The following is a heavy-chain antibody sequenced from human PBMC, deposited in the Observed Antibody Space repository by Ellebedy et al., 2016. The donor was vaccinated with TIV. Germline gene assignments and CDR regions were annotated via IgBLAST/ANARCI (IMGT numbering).Heavy chain of an antibody. J-gene: IGHJ6*02. CDR3: AREGIVGANNDYYYYGMDV. CDR2: ISAYNGNT. CDR1: GYTFTSYG. D-gene: IGHD1-26*01. Sequence: AASVKVSCKASGYTFTSYGISWVRQAPGQGLEWMGWISAYNGNTNYAQKLQGRVTMTTDTSTSTAYMELRSLRSDDTAVYYCAREGIVGANNDYYYYGMDVWGQGTTVTVSS. V-gene: IGHV1-18*01.